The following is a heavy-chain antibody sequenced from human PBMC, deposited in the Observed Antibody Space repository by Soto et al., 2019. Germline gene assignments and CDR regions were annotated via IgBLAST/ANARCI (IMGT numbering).Heavy chain of an antibody. V-gene: IGHV1-18*01. Sequence: QVQLVQSGAEVKKPGASVKVSCKASGYTFTSYGISWVRQAPGQGLEWMGWISAYNGNTNYAQKLQGRVTMTTNTSTSTAYMELRSLRSDDTAVYYCARDGRPYYDFWSGYYKMGRDFDYWGQGTLVTVSS. CDR3: ARDGRPYYDFWSGYYKMGRDFDY. D-gene: IGHD3-3*01. J-gene: IGHJ4*02. CDR2: ISAYNGNT. CDR1: GYTFTSYG.